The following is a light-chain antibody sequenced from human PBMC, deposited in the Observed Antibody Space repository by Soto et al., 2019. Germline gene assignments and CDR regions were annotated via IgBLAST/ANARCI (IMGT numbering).Light chain of an antibody. CDR2: GAS. CDR1: QNVGDN. J-gene: IGKJ1*01. CDR3: QQFNNWHPWT. Sequence: EILMTQSPATLAVSAGERATLSCGASQNVGDNVVWYQQKPGQAPRLIIYGASTRAAGIPDRFSGSGSGTEFTLTISGLQCEDFAHHYCQQFNNWHPWTFGQGTKVDI. V-gene: IGKV3-15*01.